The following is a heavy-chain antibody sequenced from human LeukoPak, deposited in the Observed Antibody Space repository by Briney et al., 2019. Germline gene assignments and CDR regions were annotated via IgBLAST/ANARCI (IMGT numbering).Heavy chain of an antibody. V-gene: IGHV3-7*01. Sequence: GGSLSLSCAASGFTFSNYWFTWVRKPPGQGQEWVANIKQDGSEKHYVDSVKGRFTISRDNAKNSLYLQMNSLRAEDTAVYYCARDRQIAYWGQGTLVTVSS. CDR3: ARDRQIAY. CDR1: GFTFSNYW. CDR2: IKQDGSEK. J-gene: IGHJ4*02.